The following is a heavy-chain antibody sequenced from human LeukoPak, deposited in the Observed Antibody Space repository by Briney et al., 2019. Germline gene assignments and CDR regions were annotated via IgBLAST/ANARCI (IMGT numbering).Heavy chain of an antibody. V-gene: IGHV3-21*01. Sequence: GGSLRLSCAASGFTFSSHSMNWVRQAPGKGLEWVSSISSSSSYIYYADSVKGRSAISRDNANNSLYLQMNSLRAEDTAGYYCARSPSELLWFGESEFNWFDPWGQGTLVTVSS. CDR2: ISSSSSYI. CDR3: ARSPSELLWFGESEFNWFDP. D-gene: IGHD3-10*01. J-gene: IGHJ5*02. CDR1: GFTFSSHS.